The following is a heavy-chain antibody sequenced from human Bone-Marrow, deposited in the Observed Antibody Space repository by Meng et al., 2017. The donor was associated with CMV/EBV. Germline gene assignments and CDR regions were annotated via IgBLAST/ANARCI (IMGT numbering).Heavy chain of an antibody. J-gene: IGHJ6*02. CDR1: GFTFSSYW. CDR3: ARDSSTWRNYYYYGMDV. CDR2: IKQDGSEK. Sequence: GESLKISCAASGFTFSSYWMSWVRQAPGRGLEWVANIKQDGSEKHYVDSLKGRFTISRDNAMNSLYLQMNSLRAEDTATYYCARDSSTWRNYYYYGMDVWGQGPRSPSP. D-gene: IGHD2-15*01. V-gene: IGHV3-7*01.